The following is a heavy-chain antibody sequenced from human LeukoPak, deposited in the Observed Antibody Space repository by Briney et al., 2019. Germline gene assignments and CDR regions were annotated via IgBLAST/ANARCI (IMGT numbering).Heavy chain of an antibody. V-gene: IGHV3-30*18. Sequence: GRSLRLSCAASGFTFSSYGMHWVRQAPGKGLEWVAVISYDGSNKYYADSVKGRFTISRDNSKNTLYLQMSSLRAEDTAVYYCAKDLSEVRQWLVLGDYWGQGTLVTVSS. CDR1: GFTFSSYG. CDR2: ISYDGSNK. J-gene: IGHJ4*02. D-gene: IGHD6-19*01. CDR3: AKDLSEVRQWLVLGDY.